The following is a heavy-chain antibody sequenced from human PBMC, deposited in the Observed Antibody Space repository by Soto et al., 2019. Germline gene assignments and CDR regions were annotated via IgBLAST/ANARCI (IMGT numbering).Heavy chain of an antibody. V-gene: IGHV1-69*01. CDR1: GGLFSSYP. CDR2: IIPVLQTA. Sequence: QEQLVKSGAEVKKPGSSVKVSCKASGGLFSSYPISWVRQVPGQGLEWMGGIIPVLQTAYYTQRFQGRVTITADESTNTAYMELSSLRSEDTSIDYCARGGSGYTWFNEFWGQGTLVTVSS. J-gene: IGHJ4*02. D-gene: IGHD3-22*01. CDR3: ARGGSGYTWFNEF.